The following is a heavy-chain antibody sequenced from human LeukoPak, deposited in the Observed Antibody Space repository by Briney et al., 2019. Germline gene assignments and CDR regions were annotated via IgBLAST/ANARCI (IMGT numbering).Heavy chain of an antibody. J-gene: IGHJ4*02. CDR2: INPNSGGT. D-gene: IGHD4-17*01. V-gene: IGHV1-2*02. CDR3: ARDLPPYGDYVGY. Sequence: GALVKVSCKASGYTFTGYYMHWVRQAPGQGLEWMGWINPNSGGTNYAQKFQGRVTMTRDTSISTAYMELSRLRSDDTAVYYCARDLPPYGDYVGYWGQGTLVTVSS. CDR1: GYTFTGYY.